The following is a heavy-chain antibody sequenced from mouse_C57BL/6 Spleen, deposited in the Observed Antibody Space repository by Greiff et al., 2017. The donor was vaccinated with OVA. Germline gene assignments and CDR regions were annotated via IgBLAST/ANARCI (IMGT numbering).Heavy chain of an antibody. Sequence: DVQLQESGPELVKPGDSVKISCKASGYSFTGYFMNWVMQSHGKSLEWIGRINPYNGDTFYNQKFKGKATLTVDKSSSTAHMELRSLTSEDSAVYYCARGGGMDYYAMDYWGQGTSVTVSS. V-gene: IGHV1-20*01. CDR2: INPYNGDT. CDR3: ARGGGMDYYAMDY. CDR1: GYSFTGYF. J-gene: IGHJ4*01.